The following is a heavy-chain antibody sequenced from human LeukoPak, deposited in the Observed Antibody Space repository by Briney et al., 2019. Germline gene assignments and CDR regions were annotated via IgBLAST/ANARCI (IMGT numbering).Heavy chain of an antibody. D-gene: IGHD5-18*01. V-gene: IGHV4-59*01. Sequence: SETLSLTRSVSGDSISTYHWNWIRKPPGKGLEWIGYMQSTGNSKYNPSLRSRVTMFVDTSKNQVALILSSVTAADTAVYYCARDKRHSYGRYFDHWGQGALVTVSS. CDR1: GDSISTYH. J-gene: IGHJ4*02. CDR2: MQSTGNS. CDR3: ARDKRHSYGRYFDH.